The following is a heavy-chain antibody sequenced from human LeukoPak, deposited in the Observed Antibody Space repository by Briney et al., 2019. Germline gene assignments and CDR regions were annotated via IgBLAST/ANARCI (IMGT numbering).Heavy chain of an antibody. D-gene: IGHD2-2*01. J-gene: IGHJ6*02. CDR3: ARGTQDIVVVPAAMGYYYYGMDV. CDR1: GFXFSSYG. V-gene: IGHV3-30*03. Sequence: GGSLRLSCAASGFXFSSYGIHWVRQAPGKGLEWVAVISYDGSNKYYADSVKGRFTISRDNSKNTLYLQMNSLRAEDTAVYYCARGTQDIVVVPAAMGYYYYGMDVWGQGTTVTVSS. CDR2: ISYDGSNK.